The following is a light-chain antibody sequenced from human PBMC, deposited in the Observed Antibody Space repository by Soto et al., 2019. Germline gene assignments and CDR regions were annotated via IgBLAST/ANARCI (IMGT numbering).Light chain of an antibody. CDR3: QQRHMWPIT. J-gene: IGKJ5*01. CDR1: QSFRGL. CDR2: DAY. V-gene: IGKV3-11*01. Sequence: EVGFTHSPVTLSLSPGERATLTCMASQSFRGLLAWYQQKPGQAPRLLIYDAYNRATGIPPRFSGSGSGTDFTLTISSLEPEDSAVYYCQQRHMWPITFGQGTRLE.